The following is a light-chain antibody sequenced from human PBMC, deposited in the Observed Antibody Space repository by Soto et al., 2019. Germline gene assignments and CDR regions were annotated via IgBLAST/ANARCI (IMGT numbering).Light chain of an antibody. Sequence: QSALTQPASVSGSLGQSITISCTGTSSDVGYYDYVSWYQQHPGKAPKLMIYEVTNRPSGISSRFSGSKSGNTASLTISGLQAEDEADYYCISYTSISTYVFGTGTKLTVL. CDR2: EVT. CDR1: SSDVGYYDY. CDR3: ISYTSISTYV. J-gene: IGLJ1*01. V-gene: IGLV2-14*01.